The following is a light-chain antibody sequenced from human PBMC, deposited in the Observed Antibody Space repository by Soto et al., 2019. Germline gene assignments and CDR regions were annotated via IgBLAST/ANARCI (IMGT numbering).Light chain of an antibody. CDR3: AAWDDNLNGVV. CDR1: SGDIGSYNR. J-gene: IGLJ2*01. CDR2: EVT. V-gene: IGLV2-14*01. Sequence: QSALTQPASVFGSPGQSITISCTGTSGDIGSYNRVSWYQQHPGKAPKLIIYEVTDRPSGVSNRFSGSKSGNTASLTISGLQAEDEAEYYCAAWDDNLNGVVFGGGTKVTVL.